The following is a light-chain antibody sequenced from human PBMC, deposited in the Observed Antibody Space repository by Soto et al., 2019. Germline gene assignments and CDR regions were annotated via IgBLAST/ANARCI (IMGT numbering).Light chain of an antibody. CDR3: SSYTISSNGV. CDR1: SSDVGGYNY. V-gene: IGLV2-8*01. J-gene: IGLJ3*02. Sequence: QSALTQPPSASGSPGQAVTISCTGTSSDVGGYNYVSWYQQHPGKAPKLVIFEVTRRPSGVPDRFSGSKSGNTASLTVSGLQAEDEADYYCSSYTISSNGVFGGGTKLTVL. CDR2: EVT.